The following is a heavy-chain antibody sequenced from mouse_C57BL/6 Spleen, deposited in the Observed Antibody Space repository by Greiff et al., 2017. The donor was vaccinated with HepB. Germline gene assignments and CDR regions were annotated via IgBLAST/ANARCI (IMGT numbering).Heavy chain of an antibody. CDR1: GYTFTSYW. CDR2: IHPNSGST. J-gene: IGHJ4*01. D-gene: IGHD1-1*01. CDR3: ARSGDGAYYAMDY. Sequence: QVQLKQPGAELVKPGASVKLSCKASGYTFTSYWMHWVKQRPGQGLEWIGMIHPNSGSTNYNEKFKSKATLTVDKSSSTAYMQLSSLTSEDSAVYYCARSGDGAYYAMDYWGQGTSVTVSS. V-gene: IGHV1-64*01.